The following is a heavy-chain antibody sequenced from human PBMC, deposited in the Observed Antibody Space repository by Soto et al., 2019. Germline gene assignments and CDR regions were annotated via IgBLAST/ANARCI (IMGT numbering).Heavy chain of an antibody. CDR2: IGRTGTTK. D-gene: IGHD2-15*01. V-gene: IGHV3-11*01. Sequence: GGSLRLSCAASGFTFSDYYMNWVRQAPGKGLEWISYIGRTGTTKYYADSVKGRFSIFRDNAKNSVSLQMNSLRADDTAVYYCARESDYSHFDYWGQGALVTVSS. CDR3: ARESDYSHFDY. J-gene: IGHJ4*02. CDR1: GFTFSDYY.